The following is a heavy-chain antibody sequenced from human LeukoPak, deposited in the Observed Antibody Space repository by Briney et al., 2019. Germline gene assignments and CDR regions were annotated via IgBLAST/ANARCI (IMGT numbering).Heavy chain of an antibody. J-gene: IGHJ3*02. V-gene: IGHV3-33*06. CDR2: IRYDGNK. CDR3: AKEMSLNDAFDI. CDR1: GFTFSSYA. Sequence: GRSLRLPCAASGFTFSSYAMHWVRQAPGKGLERVAIIRYDGNKNYADSVKGRFTISRDNSKNTLYLQINSLRAEDTAMYYCAKEMSLNDAFDIWGQGTMVTVSS.